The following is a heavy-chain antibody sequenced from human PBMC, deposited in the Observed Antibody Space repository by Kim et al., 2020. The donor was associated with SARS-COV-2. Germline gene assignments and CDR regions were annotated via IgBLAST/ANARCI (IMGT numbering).Heavy chain of an antibody. J-gene: IGHJ6*02. V-gene: IGHV3-33*01. CDR3: AREAVDIVVVPAAMVPYYYYGMDA. CDR1: GFTFSSYG. D-gene: IGHD2-2*03. CDR2: IWYDGSNK. Sequence: GSLRLSCAASGFTFSSYGMHWVRQAPGKGLEWVAVIWYDGSNKYYADSVKGRFTISRDNSKNTLYLQMNSLRAEDTAVYYCAREAVDIVVVPAAMVPYYYYGMDAWGQGTTVTVSS.